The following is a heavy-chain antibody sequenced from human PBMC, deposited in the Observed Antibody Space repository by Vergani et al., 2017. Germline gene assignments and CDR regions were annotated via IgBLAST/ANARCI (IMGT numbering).Heavy chain of an antibody. D-gene: IGHD4-17*01. J-gene: IGHJ6*03. V-gene: IGHV3-53*04. Sequence: VQLVESGGGLVKPGGSLRLSCAASGFTVSSNYMSWVRQAPGKGLEWVSVIYSGGSTYYADSVKGRFTIYRHNSKNTLYLQMNSLRAEDTAVYYCARGKDGPYYYDYYYMDVWGKGTTGTVSS. CDR2: IYSGGST. CDR3: ARGKDGPYYYDYYYMDV. CDR1: GFTVSSNY.